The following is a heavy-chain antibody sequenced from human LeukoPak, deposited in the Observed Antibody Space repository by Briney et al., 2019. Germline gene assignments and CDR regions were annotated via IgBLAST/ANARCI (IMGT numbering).Heavy chain of an antibody. V-gene: IGHV3-30*04. Sequence: GGSLKLSCAASGFTFSSYAMHWVRQAPGKGLEWVAVISYDGSNKYYADSVKGRFTISRDNAKNSLYLQMNSLRAEDMALYYCAKSKYLGGSYDYWGQGTLVTVSS. J-gene: IGHJ4*02. CDR1: GFTFSSYA. CDR3: AKSKYLGGSYDY. CDR2: ISYDGSNK. D-gene: IGHD3-10*01.